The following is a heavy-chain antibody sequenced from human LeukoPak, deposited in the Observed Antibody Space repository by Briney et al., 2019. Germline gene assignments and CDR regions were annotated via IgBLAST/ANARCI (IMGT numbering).Heavy chain of an antibody. Sequence: ASVKVSCKASGYTFTSYGISWVRQAPGQGLEWMGWISAYNGNTNYAQKLQGRVTMTTDTSTSTAYMELRSLRSEDTAVYYCAAVLGELLWFDPWGQGTLVTVSS. CDR2: ISAYNGNT. D-gene: IGHD3-10*01. CDR3: AAVLGELLWFDP. CDR1: GYTFTSYG. V-gene: IGHV1-18*01. J-gene: IGHJ5*02.